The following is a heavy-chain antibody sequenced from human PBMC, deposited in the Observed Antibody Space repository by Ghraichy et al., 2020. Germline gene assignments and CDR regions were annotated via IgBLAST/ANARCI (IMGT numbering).Heavy chain of an antibody. CDR3: AREYYDFWSGYYPADYYYYMDV. CDR1: GGSISSSNW. V-gene: IGHV4-4*02. CDR2: IYHSGST. Sequence: GSLRLSCAVSGGSISSSNWWSWVRQPPGKGLEWIGEIYHSGSTNYNPSLKSRVTISVDKSKNQFSLKLSSVTAADTAVYYCAREYYDFWSGYYPADYYYYMDVWGKGTTVTVSS. D-gene: IGHD3-3*01. J-gene: IGHJ6*03.